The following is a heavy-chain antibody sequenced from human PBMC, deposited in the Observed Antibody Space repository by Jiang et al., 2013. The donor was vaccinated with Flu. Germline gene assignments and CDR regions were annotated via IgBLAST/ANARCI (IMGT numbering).Heavy chain of an antibody. Sequence: TVSSNSAAWIWIRQSPSRGLEWLGRTYYRSKWYNDYAISVNGRITXNPDTSKNQFSLQLNSVTPEDTAVYYCARVGLIVGYYYGMDVWGQGTTVTVSS. CDR3: ARVGLIVGYYYGMDV. D-gene: IGHD2-21*01. V-gene: IGHV6-1*01. J-gene: IGHJ6*02. CDR1: TVSSNSAA. CDR2: TYYRSKWYN.